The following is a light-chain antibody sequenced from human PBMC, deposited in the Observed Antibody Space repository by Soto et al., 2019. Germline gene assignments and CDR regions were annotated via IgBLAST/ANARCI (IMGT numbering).Light chain of an antibody. V-gene: IGLV1-40*01. J-gene: IGLJ3*02. Sequence: QSVLTQPPSVSGAPGQRVTISCTGSSSNNGAGYDVHWYQQLPGTAPKLLIYVSSNRPSGVPDRFSGSKSGTSASLAITGLQAEDEAEYYCQSYDSSLSGSRVFGGGTKLTVL. CDR3: QSYDSSLSGSRV. CDR2: VSS. CDR1: SSNNGAGYD.